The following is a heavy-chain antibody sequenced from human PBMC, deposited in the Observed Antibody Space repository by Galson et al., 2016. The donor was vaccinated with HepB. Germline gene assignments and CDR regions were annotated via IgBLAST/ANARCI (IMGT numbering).Heavy chain of an antibody. CDR2: IKPSGGNT. Sequence: SVKVSCKASGYTLNTYNMHWVRQAPGQGLEWMGIIKPSGGNTIYAQTFQDRITMTRDTSTSTVYMELISLRSEDTAVYYCARELDHSFYFDYWGQGTLLTVSS. V-gene: IGHV1-46*02. J-gene: IGHJ4*02. CDR3: ARELDHSFYFDY. D-gene: IGHD1-14*01. CDR1: GYTLNTYN.